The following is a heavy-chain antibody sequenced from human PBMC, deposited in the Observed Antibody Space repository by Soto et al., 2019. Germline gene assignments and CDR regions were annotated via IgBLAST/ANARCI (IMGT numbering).Heavy chain of an antibody. CDR3: ASLELRGAFDI. CDR1: GGTFSSYA. Sequence: ASVKVSCKASGGTFSSYAISWVRQAPGQGLEWMGGIIPIFGTANYAQKFQGRVTITADESTSTAYMELSSLRSEDTAVYYCASLELRGAFDIWGQGTMVTVSS. J-gene: IGHJ3*02. D-gene: IGHD1-7*01. V-gene: IGHV1-69*13. CDR2: IIPIFGTA.